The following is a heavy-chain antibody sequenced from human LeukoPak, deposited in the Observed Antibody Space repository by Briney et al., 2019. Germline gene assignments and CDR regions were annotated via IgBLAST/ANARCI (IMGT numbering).Heavy chain of an antibody. CDR3: ARGSQGALDI. CDR2: IKQDGSDK. V-gene: IGHV3-7*01. CDR1: GFTFNNYW. J-gene: IGHJ3*02. Sequence: GGSLRLSCAAPGFTFNNYWMGWLRQAPGKGLEWVASIKQDGSDKYYVDSVKGRFTISRDNAKHSLYLQMNSLRAEDTAVYYCARGSQGALDIWGQGTMVTVSS.